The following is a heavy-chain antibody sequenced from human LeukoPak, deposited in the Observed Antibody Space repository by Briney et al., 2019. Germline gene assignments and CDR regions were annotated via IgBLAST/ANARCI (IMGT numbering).Heavy chain of an antibody. CDR3: TVYDSSGYRYYFDY. Sequence: GGSLRLSCTASGFTFGDYAMSWFRQAPGKGLEWVGFIRSKAYGGTTEYAASVKGRFTISRDDSKSIAYLQMNSLKTEDTAVYYCTVYDSSGYRYYFDYWGQGTLVTVSS. D-gene: IGHD3-22*01. V-gene: IGHV3-49*03. CDR1: GFTFGDYA. CDR2: IRSKAYGGTT. J-gene: IGHJ4*02.